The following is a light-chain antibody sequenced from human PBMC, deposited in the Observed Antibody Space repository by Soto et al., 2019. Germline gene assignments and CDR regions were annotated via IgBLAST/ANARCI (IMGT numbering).Light chain of an antibody. CDR3: TSYTSSNTLYV. J-gene: IGLJ1*01. Sequence: QSALTQPASVSGSPGQSITISCTGTSSDVGGYNFVSWYQQPPGKAPILMIYDXXXRPXXXXXXXXXSKSANTASLTISGLQADDEADYYCTSYTSSNTLYVFGTGTKLTVL. CDR1: SSDVGGYNF. CDR2: DXX. V-gene: IGLV2-14*01.